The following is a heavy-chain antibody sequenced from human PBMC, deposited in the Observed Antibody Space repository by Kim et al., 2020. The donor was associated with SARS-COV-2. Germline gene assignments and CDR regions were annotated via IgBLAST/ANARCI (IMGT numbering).Heavy chain of an antibody. CDR1: GFTSSDHW. CDR2: IGRDGSRT. V-gene: IGHV3-74*01. CDR3: ARGMFGDGFDV. D-gene: IGHD3-10*02. J-gene: IGHJ6*02. Sequence: GGSLRLSCAASGFTSSDHWINWVRHAPGKGLVWVSRIGRDGSRTNYADSVRGRFTMSRDNAKNTVYLQMNRVRAEDTAVYYCARGMFGDGFDVWVQGTTVTVSS.